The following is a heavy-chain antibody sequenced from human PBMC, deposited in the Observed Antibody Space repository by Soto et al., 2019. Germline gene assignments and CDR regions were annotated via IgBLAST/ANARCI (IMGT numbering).Heavy chain of an antibody. CDR3: ARETPSIDYGDFSGWFDP. V-gene: IGHV3-33*01. CDR2: IWYDGSNK. D-gene: IGHD4-17*01. Sequence: LXFSCAASAFTFSSYVMHWVRQAPVKGLEWVAVIWYDGSNKFYADSVKGRLTISRDNSKNTLNLQMNSLRAEDTAVYYCARETPSIDYGDFSGWFDPWGQGTLVTVSS. J-gene: IGHJ5*02. CDR1: AFTFSSYV.